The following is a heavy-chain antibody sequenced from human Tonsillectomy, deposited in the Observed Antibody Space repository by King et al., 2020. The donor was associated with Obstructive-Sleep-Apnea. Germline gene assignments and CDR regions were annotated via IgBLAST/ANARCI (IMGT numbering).Heavy chain of an antibody. CDR1: GYSISSGYY. Sequence: VQLQESGPGLVKPSETLSLTYTVSGYSISSGYYWGWLRQPPGKGLEWIGSIYHSGSTYYNPSLKSRVTISVDTSKNQFPLKLSSVTAAATAVYYCAVDNYGMDVWGQGTTVTVSS. D-gene: IGHD2-15*01. J-gene: IGHJ6*02. V-gene: IGHV4-38-2*02. CDR2: IYHSGST. CDR3: AVDNYGMDV.